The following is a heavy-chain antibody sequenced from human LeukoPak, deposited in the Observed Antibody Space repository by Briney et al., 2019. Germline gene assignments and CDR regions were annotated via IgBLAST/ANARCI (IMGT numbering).Heavy chain of an antibody. Sequence: SVKVSCKASGGTFSRYAISWVRQAPGQGLEWMGGIIPMFGIANYAQKFQGRVTITADESTSTAYMELSSLRSEDTGVYHCARGARAGYNLEPFDYWGQGTLVTVSS. J-gene: IGHJ4*02. CDR1: GGTFSRYA. CDR2: IIPMFGIA. D-gene: IGHD5-24*01. V-gene: IGHV1-69*13. CDR3: ARGARAGYNLEPFDY.